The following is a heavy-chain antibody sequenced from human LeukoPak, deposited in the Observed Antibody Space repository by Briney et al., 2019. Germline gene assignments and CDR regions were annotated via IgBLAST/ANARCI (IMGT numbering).Heavy chain of an antibody. J-gene: IGHJ4*02. CDR3: AGGDTAMAPDY. CDR1: GGSFSGYY. CDR2: INHSGST. Sequence: SETLSLTCAVYGGSFSGYYWSWIRQPPGKGLEWIGEINHSGSTNYNPSLKSRVTISVDTSKNQFSLKLSSVTAADTAVYYCAGGDTAMAPDYWGQGTLVTVSS. V-gene: IGHV4-34*01. D-gene: IGHD5-18*01.